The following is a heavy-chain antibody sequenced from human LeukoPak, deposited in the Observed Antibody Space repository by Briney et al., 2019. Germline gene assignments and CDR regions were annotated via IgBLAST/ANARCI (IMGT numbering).Heavy chain of an antibody. V-gene: IGHV3-13*04. CDR3: ARRPRDYYDSSGTRVRNWYFDL. CDR1: GFTSSSYD. J-gene: IGHJ2*01. CDR2: IGTAGDT. D-gene: IGHD3-22*01. Sequence: GGSLRLSCAASGFTSSSYDMHWVRQATGKGLEWVSAIGTAGDTYYPGSVKGRFTISRENAKNSLYLQMNSLRAGDTAVYYCARRPRDYYDSSGTRVRNWYFDLWGRGTLVTVSS.